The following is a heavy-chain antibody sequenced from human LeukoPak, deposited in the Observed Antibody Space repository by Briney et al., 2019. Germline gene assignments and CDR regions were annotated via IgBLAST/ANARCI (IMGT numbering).Heavy chain of an antibody. V-gene: IGHV3-23*01. CDR2: ISGSGGST. J-gene: IGHJ4*02. Sequence: GGSLRLSCAASGFTFSSYAMSWVRQAPGKGLEWVSAISGSGGSTYYADSVKGRFTISRDNSKNTLYLQMNSLRAEDTAVYYCAKDNNYYDSSGYIDYWGQGTLVTVSS. CDR1: GFTFSSYA. D-gene: IGHD3-22*01. CDR3: AKDNNYYDSSGYIDY.